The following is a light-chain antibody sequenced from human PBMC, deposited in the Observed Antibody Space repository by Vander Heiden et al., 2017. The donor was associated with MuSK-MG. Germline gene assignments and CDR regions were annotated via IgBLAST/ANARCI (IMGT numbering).Light chain of an antibody. CDR3: QKYNSAPHT. Sequence: EIQMTQSPPPSSASVGERATIICRASQGISNYLAWYQQKPGKVPKLLIYAASTLQSGVPSRFSGSGSGTDFTLTISSLQPEDVATYYCQKYNSAPHTFGGGTKVEIK. V-gene: IGKV1-27*01. CDR2: AAS. J-gene: IGKJ4*01. CDR1: QGISNY.